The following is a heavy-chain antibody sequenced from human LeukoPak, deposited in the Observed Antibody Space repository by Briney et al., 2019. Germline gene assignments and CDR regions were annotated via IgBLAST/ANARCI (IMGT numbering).Heavy chain of an antibody. CDR3: TTAQYCSNTSCYFDY. Sequence: GGSLRLSCAASGFTFSNAWMSWVRQAPGKGLEWVGRIKSKTDGGTTDYAAPVKGRFTISRDDSKNTLYLQMNSLKTEDTAVYYCTTAQYCSNTSCYFDYWGQGTLVTVSS. CDR2: IKSKTDGGTT. D-gene: IGHD2-2*01. CDR1: GFTFSNAW. V-gene: IGHV3-15*01. J-gene: IGHJ4*02.